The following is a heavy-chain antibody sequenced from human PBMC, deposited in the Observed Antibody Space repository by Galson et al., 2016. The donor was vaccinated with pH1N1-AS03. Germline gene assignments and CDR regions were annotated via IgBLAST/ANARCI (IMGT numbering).Heavy chain of an antibody. Sequence: SLRLSCAASGFTFNNYWMNWVRQAPGKGLEWVAHINQDGSEKNYVDSVKGRFTISRDNAKNSLYLQMNSLRVEDTDVYYCARDLDDKYRGDLGYWGQGTLVTVSS. CDR1: GFTFNNYW. CDR3: ARDLDDKYRGDLGY. CDR2: INQDGSEK. V-gene: IGHV3-7*03. J-gene: IGHJ4*02. D-gene: IGHD5-12*01.